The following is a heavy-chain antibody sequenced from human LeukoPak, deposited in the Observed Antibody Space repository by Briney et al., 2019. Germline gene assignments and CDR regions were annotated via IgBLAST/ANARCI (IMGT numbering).Heavy chain of an antibody. CDR1: GFTVSSNS. V-gene: IGHV3-53*01. CDR2: IYSDNT. Sequence: PGGSLRLSCTVSGFTVSSNSMSWVRQAPGKGLEWVSFIYSDNTHYSDSVKGRFTISRDNSKNTLYLQMNSLRAEDTAVYYCARDSGVRGVPSMTFDYWGQGTLVTVSS. CDR3: ARDSGVRGVPSMTFDY. D-gene: IGHD3-10*01. J-gene: IGHJ4*02.